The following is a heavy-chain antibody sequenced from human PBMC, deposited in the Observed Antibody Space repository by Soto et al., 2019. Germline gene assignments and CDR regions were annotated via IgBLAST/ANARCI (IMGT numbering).Heavy chain of an antibody. Sequence: SETLSLTCTVSGGSISSGDYYWSWIRQPPGKGLEWIGYIYYSGSTYYNPSLKSRVTISVDTSKNQFSLKLSSVTAADTAVYYRASLVATITRGWFDPWGQGTLVTVSS. J-gene: IGHJ5*02. CDR2: IYYSGST. V-gene: IGHV4-30-4*01. CDR1: GGSISSGDYY. D-gene: IGHD5-12*01. CDR3: ASLVATITRGWFDP.